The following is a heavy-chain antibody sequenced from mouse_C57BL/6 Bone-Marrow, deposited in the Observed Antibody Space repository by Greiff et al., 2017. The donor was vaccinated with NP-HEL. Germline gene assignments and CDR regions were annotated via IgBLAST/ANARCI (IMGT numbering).Heavy chain of an antibody. CDR3: ARSDYYGNYEDY. D-gene: IGHD2-1*01. CDR2: IYPGDGDT. V-gene: IGHV1-82*01. CDR1: GYAFSSSW. Sequence: VQLQESGPELVKPGASVKISCKASGYAFSSSWMNWVKQRPGKGLEWIGRIYPGDGDTNYNGKFKGKATLTADKSSSTAYMQLSSLTSEDSAVYFCARSDYYGNYEDYWGQGTTLTVSS. J-gene: IGHJ2*01.